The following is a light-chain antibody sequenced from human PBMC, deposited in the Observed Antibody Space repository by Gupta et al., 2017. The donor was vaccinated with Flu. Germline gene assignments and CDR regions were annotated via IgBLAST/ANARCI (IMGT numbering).Light chain of an antibody. V-gene: IGLV3-27*01. CDR2: RDT. CDR3: YSEDDNNWV. CDR1: VLAKKY. Sequence: SYELTQPPSLSVSPGQTGKVTCSGDVLAKKYSRWFQQKPGPAPVLVMYRDTERHSRIPARFSGSSSGTTVTLTIGEAQFEDEADYYCYSEDDNNWVFGGGTKLTVL. J-gene: IGLJ3*02.